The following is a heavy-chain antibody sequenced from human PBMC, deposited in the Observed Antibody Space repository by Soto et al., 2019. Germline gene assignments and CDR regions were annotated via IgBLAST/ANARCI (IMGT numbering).Heavy chain of an antibody. CDR1: GGTFSSYA. Sequence: QVQLVQSGAEVKKPGSSVKVSCKASGGTFSSYAISWVRQAPGQGLEWMGGIIPIFGTANYAQKFQGRVTITADESTRTAYMELSSLRSEDTAVYYCATSGYCSSTSCYINYYYYGMDVWGQGTTVTVSS. CDR3: ATSGYCSSTSCYINYYYYGMDV. J-gene: IGHJ6*02. CDR2: IIPIFGTA. V-gene: IGHV1-69*01. D-gene: IGHD2-2*02.